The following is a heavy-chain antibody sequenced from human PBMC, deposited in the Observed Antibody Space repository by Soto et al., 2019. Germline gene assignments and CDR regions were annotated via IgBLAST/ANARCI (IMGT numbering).Heavy chain of an antibody. J-gene: IGHJ4*02. Sequence: QLQLQESGPGLVKPSETLSLTCLVSGGSISSTNYYWGWIRQRPGQGLEWIGSMSYSRSTYYNPSLKSRATISVETSKNQFSRKVTSVTAADTAVYYCACHLRPTSWGGGYFVYWGQGPLVTVSS. CDR3: ACHLRPTSWGGGYFVY. D-gene: IGHD2-2*01. CDR1: GGSISSTNYY. CDR2: MSYSRST. V-gene: IGHV4-39*01.